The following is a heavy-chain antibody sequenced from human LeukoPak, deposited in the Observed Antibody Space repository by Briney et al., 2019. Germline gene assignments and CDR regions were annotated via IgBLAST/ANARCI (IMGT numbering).Heavy chain of an antibody. D-gene: IGHD1-1*01. CDR3: AADREPTDPYKWVDP. CDR2: INPSGGST. CDR1: GYTFTSYY. J-gene: IGHJ5*02. V-gene: IGHV1-46*01. Sequence: ASVKVSCKASGYTFTSYYMHWVRQAPGQGLEWMGIINPSGGSTSYAQKFQGRVTMTRDTSTSTVYMELSSLRSEDTAVYYCAADREPTDPYKWVDPWGQGTQVIVSS.